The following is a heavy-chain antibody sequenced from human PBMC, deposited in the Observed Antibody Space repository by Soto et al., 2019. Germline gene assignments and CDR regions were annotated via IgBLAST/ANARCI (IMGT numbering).Heavy chain of an antibody. J-gene: IGHJ5*02. CDR1: GGSISSGDYY. CDR2: IYYSGST. D-gene: IGHD2-2*01. Sequence: SETLSLTCTVSGGSISSGDYYWSWIRQPPGKGLEWIGYIYYSGSTYYNPSLKSRVTISVDTSKNQFSLKLSSVTAADTAVYYCARAGIVVVPAARFDPWGQGTLVTVSS. CDR3: ARAGIVVVPAARFDP. V-gene: IGHV4-30-4*01.